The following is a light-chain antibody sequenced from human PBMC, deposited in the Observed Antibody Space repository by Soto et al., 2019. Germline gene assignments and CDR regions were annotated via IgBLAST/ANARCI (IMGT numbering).Light chain of an antibody. J-gene: IGKJ4*01. CDR2: AAS. Sequence: DIQMTQSPSSLSASVGDRVTITCRASQSISSYLNWYQQKPGKAPKLLIYAASSLQSGVPSRFSGSGSGTDFTLTSSSLQPEDVATYYCQQSYSTLLTFGGGTKVEIK. V-gene: IGKV1-39*01. CDR1: QSISSY. CDR3: QQSYSTLLT.